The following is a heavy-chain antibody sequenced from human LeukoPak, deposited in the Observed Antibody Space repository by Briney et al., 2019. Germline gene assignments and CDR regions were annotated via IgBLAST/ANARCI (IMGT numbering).Heavy chain of an antibody. CDR2: MSPNSGDT. Sequence: ASVKVSCKASGYTFTSYDFNWVRQATGQRPEWMGWMSPNSGDTGYAQKFQDRVTMTRDTSISAAYMELSSLRSDDTAVYYCARGPPNWGYDYWGPGTLVTVSS. D-gene: IGHD7-27*01. CDR1: GYTFTSYD. V-gene: IGHV1-8*01. CDR3: ARGPPNWGYDY. J-gene: IGHJ4*02.